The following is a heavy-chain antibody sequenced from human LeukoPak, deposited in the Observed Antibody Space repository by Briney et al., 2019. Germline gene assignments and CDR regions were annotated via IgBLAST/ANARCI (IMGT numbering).Heavy chain of an antibody. Sequence: SVKVSCKASGGSFSSYAISWVRQAPGQGLEWMGRIIPIFGTANCAQKFQGRVTITTDESTSTAYMELSSLRSEDTAVYYCARGRTTVEPPDYYYYYMDVWGKGTTVTVSS. CDR3: ARGRTTVEPPDYYYYYMDV. J-gene: IGHJ6*03. CDR2: IIPIFGTA. V-gene: IGHV1-69*05. CDR1: GGSFSSYA. D-gene: IGHD4-17*01.